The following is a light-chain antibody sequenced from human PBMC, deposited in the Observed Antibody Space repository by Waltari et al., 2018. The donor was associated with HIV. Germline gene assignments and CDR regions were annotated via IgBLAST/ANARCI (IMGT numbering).Light chain of an antibody. CDR1: QSLMHSNGYNY. CDR3: MQALQTRLT. V-gene: IGKV2-28*01. J-gene: IGKJ4*01. CDR2: LGS. Sequence: IVMTQSPLSLPVTPGEPASISCRSSQSLMHSNGYNYLDWYLQKPGQPPQLLIYLGSNRASGVPDRFSGSGSGTDFTLKISRVEAEDVGIYYCMQALQTRLTFGGGTKVEIK.